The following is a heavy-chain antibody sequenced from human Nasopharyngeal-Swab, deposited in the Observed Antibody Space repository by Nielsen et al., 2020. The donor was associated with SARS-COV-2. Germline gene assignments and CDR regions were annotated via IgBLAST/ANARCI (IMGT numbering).Heavy chain of an antibody. Sequence: GESLKISCGGSGFTFSDYWMSWVRQSPEKGLEWVANIKQDGTLKSYVDSVKGRFIISRDNAKNSLDLQMNSLRAEDKAVYYCARDSSSGWYRPFDYWGQGTLVTVSS. CDR2: IKQDGTLK. CDR3: ARDSSSGWYRPFDY. V-gene: IGHV3-7*03. J-gene: IGHJ4*02. CDR1: GFTFSDYW. D-gene: IGHD6-19*01.